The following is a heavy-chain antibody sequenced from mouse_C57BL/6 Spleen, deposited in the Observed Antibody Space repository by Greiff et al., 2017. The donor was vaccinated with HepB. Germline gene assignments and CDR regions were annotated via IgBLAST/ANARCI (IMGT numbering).Heavy chain of an antibody. D-gene: IGHD1-3*01. CDR1: GYSITSGYY. V-gene: IGHV3-6*01. J-gene: IGHJ2*01. CDR2: ISYDGSN. Sequence: VQLQQSGPGLVKPSQSLSLTCSVTGYSITSGYYWNWIRQFPGNKLEWMGYISYDGSNNYNPSLKNRISITRDTSKNQFFLKLNSVTTEDTATYYCAREGLIDYWGQGTTLTVSS. CDR3: AREGLIDY.